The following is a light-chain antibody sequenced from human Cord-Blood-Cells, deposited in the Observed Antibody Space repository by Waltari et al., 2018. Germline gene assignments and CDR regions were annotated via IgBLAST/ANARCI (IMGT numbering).Light chain of an antibody. CDR1: SGHRSSS. Sequence: QLVLTQSPSASASTGASVKLTCTLRSGHRSSSIAWHQQQPEKGPRYLMKLNSDGSHSKGDGSPDRFSGSSSGAERYLTISSLQSEDEADYYCQTWGTGMVFGGGTKLTVL. J-gene: IGLJ2*01. V-gene: IGLV4-69*01. CDR3: QTWGTGMV. CDR2: LNSDGSH.